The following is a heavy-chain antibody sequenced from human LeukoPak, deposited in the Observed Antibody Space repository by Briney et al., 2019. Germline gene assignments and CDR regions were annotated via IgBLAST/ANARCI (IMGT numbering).Heavy chain of an antibody. D-gene: IGHD6-19*01. CDR1: GYTFTGYY. CDR3: ASSQSRYSSGWYLDS. CDR2: INPNSGGT. J-gene: IGHJ4*02. V-gene: IGHV1-2*02. Sequence: ASVKVSCKASGYTFTGYYMHWVRQAPGQGLEWMGWINPNSGGTNYAQKFQGRVTMTRDTSISTAYMELSRLRSDDTAVYYCASSQSRYSSGWYLDSWGQGTLVTVSS.